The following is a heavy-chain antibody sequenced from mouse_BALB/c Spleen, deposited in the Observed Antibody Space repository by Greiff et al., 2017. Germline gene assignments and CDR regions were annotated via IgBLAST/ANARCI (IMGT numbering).Heavy chain of an antibody. J-gene: IGHJ3*01. D-gene: IGHD2-12*01. V-gene: IGHV1-54*01. CDR3: SLDSYDDTGFAY. CDR2: INPGSGGT. Sequence: VQLQQSGAELVRPGTSVKVSCKASGYAFTNYGIEWVKQRPGKGLEWIGVINPGSGGTNYNEKFKGKATLNADKSSSTAYMQLSSLTSDDSAVYFCSLDSYDDTGFAYWGQGTLVTVSA. CDR1: GYAFTNYG.